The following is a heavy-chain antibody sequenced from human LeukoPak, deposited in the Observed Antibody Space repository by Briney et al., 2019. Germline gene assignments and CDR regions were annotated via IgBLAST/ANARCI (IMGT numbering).Heavy chain of an antibody. D-gene: IGHD1-26*01. CDR3: ARDPYSGSYGPYYYYYMDV. J-gene: IGHJ6*03. V-gene: IGHV3-11*04. CDR1: GFTFSDHY. Sequence: GGSLRLSCAASGFTFSDHYMSWIRQTPGKGLEWISYITTSGSPMYYADSVKGRFTISRDNAKNSLYLQMDSLRVEDTAVYYCARDPYSGSYGPYYYYYMDVWGKGTTVTISS. CDR2: ITTSGSPM.